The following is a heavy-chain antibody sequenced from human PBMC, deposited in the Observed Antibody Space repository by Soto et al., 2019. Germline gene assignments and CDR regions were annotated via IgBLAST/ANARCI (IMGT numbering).Heavy chain of an antibody. J-gene: IGHJ1*01. Sequence: DVQLVESGGGLVQPGRSLRLSCAASGFTFDDYAMHWVRQLPGKGLEWVSGINWNSGSIGYGDSVKGRFAISRDNAKNSLHLQMNSLSAEDTAFYYCVKDESINWYSGHFRHWGQGTLVTVSS. D-gene: IGHD6-13*01. CDR3: VKDESINWYSGHFRH. CDR2: INWNSGSI. CDR1: GFTFDDYA. V-gene: IGHV3-9*01.